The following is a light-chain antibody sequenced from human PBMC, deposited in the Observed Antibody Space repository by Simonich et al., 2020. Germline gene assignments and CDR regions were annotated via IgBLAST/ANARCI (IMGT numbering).Light chain of an antibody. CDR2: DVS. J-gene: IGLJ2*01. Sequence: QSALTQPASVSGSPGQSITISCTGTSSDVGGYNYVSWYQQHPGKAPKLMIYDVSKRPSGVSNRFSGSQSCNTASLTISGLQAEDEADYYCSSYTSSSTFVVFGGGTKLTVL. CDR1: SSDVGGYNY. CDR3: SSYTSSSTFVV. V-gene: IGLV2-14*01.